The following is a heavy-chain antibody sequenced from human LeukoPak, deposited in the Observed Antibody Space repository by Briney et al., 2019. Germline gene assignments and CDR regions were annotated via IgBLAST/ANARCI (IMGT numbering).Heavy chain of an antibody. CDR3: AKVTSKGTCLDY. CDR1: GFNFGIYG. J-gene: IGHJ4*02. D-gene: IGHD3-10*01. Sequence: PGGSLRLSCAASGFNFGIYGMHWVRQAPGKGLEWVAVMWDDGTNEYYVESVRGRFTISRDNGKRTLYLQMNSLRAEDTAVYYCAKVTSKGTCLDYWGQGTLVTVSS. CDR2: MWDDGTNE. V-gene: IGHV3-33*06.